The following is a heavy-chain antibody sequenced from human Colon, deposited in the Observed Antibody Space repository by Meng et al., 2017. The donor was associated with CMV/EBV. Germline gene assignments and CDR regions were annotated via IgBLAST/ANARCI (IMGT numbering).Heavy chain of an antibody. D-gene: IGHD2-2*01. CDR3: ARVVVVPADYYTMDV. CDR1: GYTFTTYS. Sequence: ASVKVSCKASGYTFTTYSITWVRQAPGQGLEWMGLISPYNGNTKYAQRLQDRVTMTTDTSTNTAYMELRSLRSDDTAVYLCARVVVVPADYYTMDVWGQGTTVTVSS. J-gene: IGHJ6*02. V-gene: IGHV1-18*01. CDR2: ISPYNGNT.